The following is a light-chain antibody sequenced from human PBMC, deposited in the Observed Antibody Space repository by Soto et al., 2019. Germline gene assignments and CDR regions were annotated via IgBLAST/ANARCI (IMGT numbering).Light chain of an antibody. J-gene: IGKJ1*01. CDR3: QQYASSRT. Sequence: EIVLTQSPGTLSLSPGERDTLSCRASQSVSSSYLAWYQQKPGQAPRLLIYGASSRATGIPDRFSGSGSGTDFTLTITRLEPEDFAVYYCQQYASSRTFGQGTKVDIK. CDR1: QSVSSSY. CDR2: GAS. V-gene: IGKV3-20*01.